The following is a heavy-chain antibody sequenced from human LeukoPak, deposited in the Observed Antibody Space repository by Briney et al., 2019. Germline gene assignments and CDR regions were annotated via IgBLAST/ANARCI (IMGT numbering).Heavy chain of an antibody. V-gene: IGHV4-4*07. J-gene: IGHJ4*02. D-gene: IGHD6-13*01. Sequence: SETLSLTCIVSGDSISNYYWSWIRQPAGKGLEWIGRIYTSGSTNYNPSLKSRVTMSVDTSKNLFSLKLSSVTAADTAVYYCAREAAAGTFYFDYWGQGTLVTVSS. CDR1: GDSISNYY. CDR2: IYTSGST. CDR3: AREAAAGTFYFDY.